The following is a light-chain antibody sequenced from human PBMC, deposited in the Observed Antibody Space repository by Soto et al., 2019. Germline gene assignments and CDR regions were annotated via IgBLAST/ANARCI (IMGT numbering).Light chain of an antibody. CDR2: GAS. J-gene: IGKJ1*01. Sequence: IVMTQSPATLSVSPWERATLSCRASQSVSSNLAWYQQKPGQAPRLLIYGASNRATGIPDRFSGSGSGTDFTLTISRLEPEDFAVYYCQQYGSSGTFGQGTKV. V-gene: IGKV3-20*01. CDR3: QQYGSSGT. CDR1: QSVSSN.